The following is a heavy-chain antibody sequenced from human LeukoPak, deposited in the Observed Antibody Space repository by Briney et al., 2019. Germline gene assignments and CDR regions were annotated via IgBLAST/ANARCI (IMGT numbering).Heavy chain of an antibody. V-gene: IGHV4-59*01. CDR3: AREGIAVAPFFDY. CDR2: IYYSVST. Sequence: SETLSLTCTVSGGSISSYYWSWIRQPPGKGLEWIGYIYYSVSTNYNPSLKSRVAISVDTSKNQFSLKLSSVTAADTAVYYCAREGIAVAPFFDYWGQGTLVTVSS. CDR1: GGSISSYY. D-gene: IGHD6-19*01. J-gene: IGHJ4*02.